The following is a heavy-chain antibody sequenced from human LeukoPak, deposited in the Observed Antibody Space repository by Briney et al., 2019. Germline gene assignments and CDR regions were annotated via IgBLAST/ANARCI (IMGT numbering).Heavy chain of an antibody. J-gene: IGHJ5*02. CDR2: INPSAGST. CDR1: GYTFTSYY. CDR3: ARDACSSTICSAGGNWFDP. Sequence: RWASVKVSCKASGYTFTSYYMHWVRQAPGLGLEWMGIINPSAGSTNYAQKSQGRGTVPRYTSTSPVYRELSSLRSEDTAVYYCARDACSSTICSAGGNWFDPWGQGTLVTVSS. D-gene: IGHD2-2*01. V-gene: IGHV1-46*04.